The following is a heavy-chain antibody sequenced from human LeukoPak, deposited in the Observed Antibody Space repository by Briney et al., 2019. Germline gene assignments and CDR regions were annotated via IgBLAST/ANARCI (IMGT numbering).Heavy chain of an antibody. J-gene: IGHJ4*02. CDR2: ISYDGSNE. V-gene: IGHV3-30*09. CDR3: ARSRYSSGWYLHY. D-gene: IGHD6-19*01. Sequence: PGGSLRLSCAASGFTFSSYVMHWVRQAPGKGLEWVAIISYDGSNEYYADSVKGRFAISRDNAKNSLYLQMSSLRAEDTAVYYCARSRYSSGWYLHYWGQGTLVTVSS. CDR1: GFTFSSYV.